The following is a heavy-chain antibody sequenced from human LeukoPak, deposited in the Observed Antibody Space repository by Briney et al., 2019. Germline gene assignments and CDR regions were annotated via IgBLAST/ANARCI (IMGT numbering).Heavy chain of an antibody. CDR3: ASNIGRVGYFDY. J-gene: IGHJ4*02. V-gene: IGHV4-31*11. CDR1: GGSFSGYY. Sequence: SETLSLTCAVYGGSFSGYYWSWIRQHPGKGLEWIGYIYYSGSTYYNPSLKSRVTISVDTSKNQFSLKLSSVTAADTAVYYCASNIGRVGYFDYWGQGTLVTVSS. CDR2: IYYSGST. D-gene: IGHD3-16*01.